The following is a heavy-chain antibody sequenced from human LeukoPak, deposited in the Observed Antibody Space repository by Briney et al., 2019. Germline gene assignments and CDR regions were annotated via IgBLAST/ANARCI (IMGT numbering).Heavy chain of an antibody. D-gene: IGHD4-17*01. J-gene: IGHJ3*02. CDR1: GGSITNYY. CDR2: IYYSGST. Sequence: SETLSLTCTVSGGSITNYYWNWIRQPPGKGLEWIGYIYYSGSTNYNPSLKSRVTISVDTSKTQFSLKLTSVTAADTAVYYCAKYNGDGKDAFDIWGQGIMVTVSS. V-gene: IGHV4-59*08. CDR3: AKYNGDGKDAFDI.